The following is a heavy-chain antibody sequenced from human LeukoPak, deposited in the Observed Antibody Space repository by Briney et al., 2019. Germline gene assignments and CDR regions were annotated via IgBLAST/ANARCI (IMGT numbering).Heavy chain of an antibody. V-gene: IGHV4-61*02. Sequence: SQTLSLTCTVSGGSISSGSYYWTWIRQPAGKGLEWIGRVYISGSTNYNPSLKSRVTISVDTSKNHFSLKLTSVTAADTAVYYCARGLEWGDGFDIWGQGTMVTVSP. CDR1: GGSISSGSYY. D-gene: IGHD1-1*01. CDR2: VYISGST. CDR3: ARGLEWGDGFDI. J-gene: IGHJ3*02.